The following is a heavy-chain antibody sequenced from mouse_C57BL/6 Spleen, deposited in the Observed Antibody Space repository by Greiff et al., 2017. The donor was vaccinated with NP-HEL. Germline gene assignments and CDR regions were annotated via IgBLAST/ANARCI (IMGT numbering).Heavy chain of an antibody. Sequence: EVKLLESGAELVRPGASVKLSCTASGFNIKDDYMHWVKQRPEQGLEWIGWIDPENGDTEYASKFQGKATITADTSSNTAYLQLSSLTSEDTAVYYCTPDYDADYYAMDYWGQGTSVTVSS. V-gene: IGHV14-4*01. CDR1: GFNIKDDY. CDR3: TPDYDADYYAMDY. J-gene: IGHJ4*01. D-gene: IGHD2-4*01. CDR2: IDPENGDT.